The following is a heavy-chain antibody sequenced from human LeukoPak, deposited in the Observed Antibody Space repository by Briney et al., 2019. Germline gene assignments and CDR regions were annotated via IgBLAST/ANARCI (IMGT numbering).Heavy chain of an antibody. J-gene: IGHJ4*02. CDR2: IKSKSDGGTT. CDR3: ARVRGDY. Sequence: GGSLRLSCAASGFTVNNAWMSWVRQAPGKGLEWVGRIKSKSDGGTTDYAAPVKGRFTISRDESKNTLYLQMSSLRAEDTAVYHCARVRGDYWGQGTLVTVSS. V-gene: IGHV3-15*05. CDR1: GFTVNNAW.